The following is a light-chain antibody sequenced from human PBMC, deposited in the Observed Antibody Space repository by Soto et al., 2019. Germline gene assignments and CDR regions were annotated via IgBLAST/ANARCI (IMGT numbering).Light chain of an antibody. Sequence: QCALTQPPSASGSPGQSVTISCTGTSSDVGGYNYVSWYQQHPGQAPKLMIYEVYKRPSGVPDRFSGSKSGNTASLTVSGLQAEDEADYYCNSYAGSNIVLGTGTKLTVL. CDR1: SSDVGGYNY. CDR3: NSYAGSNIV. CDR2: EVY. V-gene: IGLV2-8*01. J-gene: IGLJ1*01.